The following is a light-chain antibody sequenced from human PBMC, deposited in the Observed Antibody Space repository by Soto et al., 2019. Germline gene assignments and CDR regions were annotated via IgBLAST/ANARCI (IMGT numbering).Light chain of an antibody. J-gene: IGKJ1*01. CDR3: QQSSTTPWT. Sequence: DIQMTQSPSSLSASVGDRVTIACRASQSIKIYLNWYQQKPGKAPKLLIYAASNLQSGVPSRFSGSGSGTDFTLTISSLQREDFATYYCQQSSTTPWTFGQGTKVEIK. CDR2: AAS. V-gene: IGKV1-39*01. CDR1: QSIKIY.